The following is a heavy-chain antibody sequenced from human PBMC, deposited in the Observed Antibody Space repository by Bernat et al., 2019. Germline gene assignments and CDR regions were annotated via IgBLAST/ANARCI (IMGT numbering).Heavy chain of an antibody. CDR1: GFSISNGGYS. D-gene: IGHD6-13*01. Sequence: QVQLQESGPGLVKPSETLSLTCAVSGFSISNGGYSWNWIRQHPGKGLEWIGYIYYSGNTYYNPSLKSRVSISVDTSKNQFSLKLSSVTAADTAVYYCARGAAGKDVDFWGQGTLVTVSS. V-gene: IGHV4-31*11. CDR3: ARGAAGKDVDF. CDR2: IYYSGNT. J-gene: IGHJ4*02.